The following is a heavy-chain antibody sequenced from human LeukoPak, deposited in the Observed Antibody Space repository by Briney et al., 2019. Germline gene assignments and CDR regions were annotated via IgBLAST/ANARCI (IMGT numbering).Heavy chain of an antibody. V-gene: IGHV3-66*01. D-gene: IGHD4-4*01. Sequence: GGSLRLSCAASGFTVSSNYMSRVRQAPGKGLEWVSVIYSGGSTYYADSAKGRFTISRDNSKNTLYLQMNSLRAEDTAVYYCARDGPSTVTTSYYGMDVWGQGTTVTVSS. CDR3: ARDGPSTVTTSYYGMDV. CDR1: GFTVSSNY. CDR2: IYSGGST. J-gene: IGHJ6*02.